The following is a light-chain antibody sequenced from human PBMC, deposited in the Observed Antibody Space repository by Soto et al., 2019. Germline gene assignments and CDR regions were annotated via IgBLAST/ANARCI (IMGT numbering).Light chain of an antibody. CDR3: QQYYSTPFT. CDR2: WAS. J-gene: IGKJ3*01. CDR1: QSVLYSSNNKNY. V-gene: IGKV4-1*01. Sequence: DIVMTQSPDSLAVSLGERATINCKSSQSVLYSSNNKNYLAWYQQKPGQPPKLLIYWASTRESGVPDRFSGSGSGTDFTLTISSLQAEDVAVYYCQQYYSTPFTFSPWTKVYIK.